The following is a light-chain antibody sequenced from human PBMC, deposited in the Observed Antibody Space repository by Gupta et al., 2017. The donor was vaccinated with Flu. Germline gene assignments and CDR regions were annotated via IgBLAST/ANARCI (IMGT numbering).Light chain of an antibody. V-gene: IGKV3-15*01. CDR1: QGISTY. J-gene: IGKJ1*01. Sequence: EIVVTQSPATLSVSPGEGATLSCRASQGISTYLAWYQQKPGQAPRVLIHGASTRATGIPARFGGSGSGTEFTLTISILQSEDSAVYYCQQYMNWPLSTFGQGTRVEIK. CDR2: GAS. CDR3: QQYMNWPLST.